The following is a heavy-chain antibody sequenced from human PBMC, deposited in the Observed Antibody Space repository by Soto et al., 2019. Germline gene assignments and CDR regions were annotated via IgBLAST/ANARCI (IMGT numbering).Heavy chain of an antibody. J-gene: IGHJ4*02. CDR2: ISNEGATT. CDR1: GFSFSTYA. V-gene: IGHV3-30-3*01. D-gene: IGHD3-9*01. CDR3: VRDDWHAEILFDF. Sequence: PGGSLRLSCAASGFSFSTYAIHWVRQARGKGLEWVAVISNEGATTHYADSVKGRFYVSRDNSKSKAYLQMNSLTGDDTALYYCVRDDWHAEILFDFWGQGALVTVSS.